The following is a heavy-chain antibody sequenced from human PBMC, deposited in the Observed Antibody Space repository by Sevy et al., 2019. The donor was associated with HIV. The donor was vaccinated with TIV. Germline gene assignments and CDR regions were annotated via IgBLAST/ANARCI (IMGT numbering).Heavy chain of an antibody. CDR3: AKAMIVVVPAAMRRGSNYYYYGMDV. CDR2: ISWNGGSI. D-gene: IGHD2-2*01. V-gene: IGHV3-9*01. CDR1: GFTFDDYA. J-gene: IGHJ6*02. Sequence: GGSLRLSCAASGFTFDDYAMHRVRQAPGKGLEWVSGISWNGGSIGYADSVKGRFTISRDNAKNSLYLQMNSLRAEDTALYYCAKAMIVVVPAAMRRGSNYYYYGMDVWGQGTTVTVSS.